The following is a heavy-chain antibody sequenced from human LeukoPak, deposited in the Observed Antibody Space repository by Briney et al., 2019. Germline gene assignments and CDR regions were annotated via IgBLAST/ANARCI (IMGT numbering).Heavy chain of an antibody. J-gene: IGHJ4*02. CDR1: GFTFSSYG. D-gene: IGHD3-9*01. Sequence: PGGSLRLSCAASGFTFSSYGMHWVRQAPGKGLEWVAFIRYDGSNKYYADSVKGRFTISRDNSKNTLYLQMNSLRAEDTAVYYCAKDYAPYDILTGLDYWGQGTLVTVSS. V-gene: IGHV3-30*02. CDR3: AKDYAPYDILTGLDY. CDR2: IRYDGSNK.